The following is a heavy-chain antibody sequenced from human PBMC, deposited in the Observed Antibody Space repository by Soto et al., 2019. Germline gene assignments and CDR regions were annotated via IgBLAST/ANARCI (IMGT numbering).Heavy chain of an antibody. Sequence: QVQLVQSGAEVKKPGSSVKVSCKASGGTFSSYTISWVRQAPGQGLEWMGRIIPILGIANYAQKFQGRVTITADKSTSTAYMDLSSLRSEDTAVYYCARGSGSGWYSGAFDIWGQGTMVTVSS. D-gene: IGHD6-19*01. CDR1: GGTFSSYT. V-gene: IGHV1-69*02. CDR3: ARGSGSGWYSGAFDI. CDR2: IIPILGIA. J-gene: IGHJ3*02.